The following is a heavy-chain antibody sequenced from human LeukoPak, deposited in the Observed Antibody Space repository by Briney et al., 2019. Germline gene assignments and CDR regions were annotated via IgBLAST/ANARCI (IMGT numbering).Heavy chain of an antibody. V-gene: IGHV3-21*01. J-gene: IGHJ4*02. CDR3: ARDGLNTAMVLY. Sequence: GGSLRLSCAASGFTFSSYSMNCVRQAPGKGLEWVSSISSSSSYIYYADSVKGRFTISRDNAKNSLYLQMNSLRAEDTAVYYCARDGLNTAMVLYWGQGTLVTVSS. CDR1: GFTFSSYS. D-gene: IGHD5-18*01. CDR2: ISSSSSYI.